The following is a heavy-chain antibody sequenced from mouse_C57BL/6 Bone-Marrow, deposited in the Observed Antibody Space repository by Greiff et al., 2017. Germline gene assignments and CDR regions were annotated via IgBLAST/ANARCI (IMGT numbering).Heavy chain of an antibody. V-gene: IGHV5-15*04. D-gene: IGHD2-3*01. CDR1: GFTFSDYG. CDR3: ARRGADGYYDY. Sequence: LVESGGGLVQPGGSLKLSCAASGFTFSDYGMAWVRQAPRKGPEWVAFISNLAYSIYYADTVTGRFTISRENAKNTLYLDMSSLRSEDAAMYYCARRGADGYYDYWGQGTTLTVSS. CDR2: ISNLAYSI. J-gene: IGHJ2*01.